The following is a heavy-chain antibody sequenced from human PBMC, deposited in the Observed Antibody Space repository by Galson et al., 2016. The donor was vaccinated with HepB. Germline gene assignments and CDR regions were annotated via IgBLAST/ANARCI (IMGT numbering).Heavy chain of an antibody. CDR2: IYSGGNT. Sequence: SLRLSCAVSGFTVGNNYLRWVRQAPGKGLEWVSLIYSGGNTYHADSVTGRFSISRDSSKNTLYLQMNSLRNEDTALYYCATSPGAGIWGQGTMVTVSS. V-gene: IGHV3-66*02. CDR3: ATSPGAGI. J-gene: IGHJ3*02. D-gene: IGHD7-27*01. CDR1: GFTVGNNY.